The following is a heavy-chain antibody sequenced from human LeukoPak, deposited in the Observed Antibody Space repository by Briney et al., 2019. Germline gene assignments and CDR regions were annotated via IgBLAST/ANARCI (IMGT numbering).Heavy chain of an antibody. V-gene: IGHV3-30*03. D-gene: IGHD3-22*01. J-gene: IGHJ5*01. CDR3: GRVRRFSQYGSSGYYADS. Sequence: GGSLRLSCVGSGFTFNSYGMHWVRQAPGKGLQWVAAITYDGSTRYHADSVKGRFTISRDNSKDTLYLQMNSLKIEDTATYYCGRVRRFSQYGSSGYYADSWGQGTLVTVSS. CDR1: GFTFNSYG. CDR2: ITYDGSTR.